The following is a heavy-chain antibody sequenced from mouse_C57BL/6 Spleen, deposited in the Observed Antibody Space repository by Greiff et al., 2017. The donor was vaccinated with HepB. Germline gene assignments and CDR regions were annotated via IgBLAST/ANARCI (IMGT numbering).Heavy chain of an antibody. Sequence: EVMLVESGGDLVKPGGSLKLSCAASGFTFSSYGMSWVRQTPDKRLEWVATISSGGSYTYYPDSVKGRFTISRDNAKNTLYLQMSSLKSEDTAMYYCARPGTRDWYFDVWGTGTTVTVSS. CDR1: GFTFSSYG. CDR3: ARPGTRDWYFDV. J-gene: IGHJ1*03. V-gene: IGHV5-6*01. D-gene: IGHD3-3*01. CDR2: ISSGGSYT.